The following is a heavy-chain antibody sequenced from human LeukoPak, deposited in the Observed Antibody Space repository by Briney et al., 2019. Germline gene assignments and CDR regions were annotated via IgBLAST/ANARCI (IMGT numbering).Heavy chain of an antibody. V-gene: IGHV3-15*01. D-gene: IGHD6-19*01. J-gene: IGHJ4*02. CDR3: TTYSSGSCPF. CDR2: IYRSSNGETT. Sequence: GGSLRLSRASSGIIFSNAWMAGVRQALGRGREGVGRIYRSSNGETTDYGAPVKGRFTMSREDSKNTLYLQMNSLKTEDTAVYYCTTYSSGSCPFWGQGTLVTVS. CDR1: GIIFSNAW.